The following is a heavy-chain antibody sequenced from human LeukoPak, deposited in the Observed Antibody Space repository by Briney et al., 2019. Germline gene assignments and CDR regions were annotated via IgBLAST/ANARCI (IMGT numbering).Heavy chain of an antibody. CDR3: ARDASNIDFAPYFYYMDV. Sequence: AGSLRLSCTASGFTLSLYSMHWVRQAPGKGLEWVSSISRSSQSIYYVDSVRGRFTISRDNAKNSLYIDMNITTAEDTAYYYCARDASNIDFAPYFYYMDVWGKGTTVTVSS. V-gene: IGHV3-21*04. J-gene: IGHJ6*03. CDR2: ISRSSQSI. D-gene: IGHD3-3*01. CDR1: GFTLSLYS.